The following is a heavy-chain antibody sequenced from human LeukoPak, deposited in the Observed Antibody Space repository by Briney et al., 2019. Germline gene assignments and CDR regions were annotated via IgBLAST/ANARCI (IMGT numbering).Heavy chain of an antibody. CDR3: ARSYSSAHAFDI. CDR1: GFTVSSNY. V-gene: IGHV3-66*01. CDR2: IYSGGST. D-gene: IGHD6-19*01. J-gene: IGHJ3*02. Sequence: GGSLRLSCAASGFTVSSNYMSWVRQAPGQGLEWVSVIYSGGSTYYADSVKGRFTISRDNSKNTLYLQMNSLRAEDTAVYYCARSYSSAHAFDIWGQGTMVTVSS.